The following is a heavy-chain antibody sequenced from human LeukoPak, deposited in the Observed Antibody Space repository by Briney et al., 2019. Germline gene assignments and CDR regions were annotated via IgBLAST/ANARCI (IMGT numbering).Heavy chain of an antibody. CDR2: VRSKAYGGST. CDR1: GFTFGDYA. CDR3: TRGGQLLGKGYFFDY. Sequence: GRSLSLSCTTSGFTFGDYAMSWVRQAPGKGLEWVGLVRSKAYGGSTESATSVKGRFTFSRDDSKSIAYLQMSSLTTEDTAVYFCTRGGQLLGKGYFFDYWGQRTVVTVSS. J-gene: IGHJ4*02. V-gene: IGHV3-49*04. D-gene: IGHD3-10*01.